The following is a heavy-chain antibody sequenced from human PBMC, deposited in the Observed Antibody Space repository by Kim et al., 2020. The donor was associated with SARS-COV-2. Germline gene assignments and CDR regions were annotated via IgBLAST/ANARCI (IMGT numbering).Heavy chain of an antibody. Sequence: SETLSLTCTVSGGSISSSSYYWGWIRQPPGKGLEWIGSIYYSGSTYYNPSLKSRVTISVDTSKNQFSLKLSSVTAADTAVYYYARHGRGYYDSSGYSAFDIWGQGTMVTVSS. D-gene: IGHD3-22*01. V-gene: IGHV4-39*01. CDR2: IYYSGST. CDR3: ARHGRGYYDSSGYSAFDI. J-gene: IGHJ3*02. CDR1: GGSISSSSYY.